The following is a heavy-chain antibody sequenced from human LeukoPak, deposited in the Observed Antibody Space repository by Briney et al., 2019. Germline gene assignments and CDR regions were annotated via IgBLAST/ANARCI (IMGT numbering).Heavy chain of an antibody. CDR2: ISSSGRTK. V-gene: IGHV3-48*03. CDR3: ARRLIRGRITVIVVEGDAFDI. CDR1: GFTFSSYE. J-gene: IGHJ3*02. D-gene: IGHD3-22*01. Sequence: GGSLRLSCAASGFTFSSYEMNWVRQAPGKGLEWVSYISSSGRTKYYADSVKGRFTISRDNAKNSLYLQMNSLRAEDTAVYYCARRLIRGRITVIVVEGDAFDIWGQGTMVTVSS.